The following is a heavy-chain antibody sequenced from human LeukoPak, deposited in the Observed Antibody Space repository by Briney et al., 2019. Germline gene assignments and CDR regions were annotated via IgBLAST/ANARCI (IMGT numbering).Heavy chain of an antibody. CDR2: VSWDRDT. CDR3: ARDSGGEHIGGPFDY. CDR1: GYTFSDHS. Sequence: GGSLRLSCAASGYTFSDHSMHGARHAPGGGLEWVAYVSWDRDTYYIDSVKGRFTVSRDNSKSSLYLQMNSLRTEDMAVYYCARDSGGEHIGGPFDYWGQGTLVTASS. J-gene: IGHJ4*02. D-gene: IGHD3-10*01. V-gene: IGHV3-43*01.